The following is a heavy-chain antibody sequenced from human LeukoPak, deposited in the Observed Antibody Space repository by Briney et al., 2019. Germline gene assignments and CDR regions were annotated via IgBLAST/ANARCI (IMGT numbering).Heavy chain of an antibody. CDR3: AHRRGGRIWDGGYLDY. CDR1: GFSLATTGLG. V-gene: IGHV2-5*02. J-gene: IGHJ4*02. Sequence: SGPTLVKPTQTLTVTCTFSGFSLATTGLGVAWIRQPPGKALEWLAVIYWDDDKRYNPSLRSRLTIAKDTSRNQVVLTMTNIDPLDTATYYYAHRRGGRIWDGGYLDYWGQGILVTVSS. D-gene: IGHD3-16*01. CDR2: IYWDDDK.